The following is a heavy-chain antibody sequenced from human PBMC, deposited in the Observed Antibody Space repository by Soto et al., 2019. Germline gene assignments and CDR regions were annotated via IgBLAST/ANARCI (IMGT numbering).Heavy chain of an antibody. V-gene: IGHV4-34*09. Sequence: QTQSVTWGVVDGSIRRLYVSWIRQPPGKGLEWIGEINHSGSTNYNPSLKSRVTISVDTSKNQFSLKLSSVTAADTAVYYCARDRWIGDYYYYYGMDVWGQGTTVTVSS. D-gene: IGHD2-2*03. CDR2: INHSGST. CDR1: DGSIRRLY. CDR3: ARDRWIGDYYYYYGMDV. J-gene: IGHJ6*02.